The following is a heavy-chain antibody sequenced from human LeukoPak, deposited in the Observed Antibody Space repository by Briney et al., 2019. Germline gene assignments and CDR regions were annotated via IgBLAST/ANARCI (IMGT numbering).Heavy chain of an antibody. V-gene: IGHV3-23*01. Sequence: GGSLRLSCAASGFTFSSSAMSWVRQAPGKGLEWVSAISNNGGYTYYADSVQGRFTISRDNSKSTLCLQMNSLRAEDTAVYYCAKQLGYCSDGSCYLPYWGQGTLVTVS. CDR2: ISNNGGYT. J-gene: IGHJ4*02. CDR1: GFTFSSSA. CDR3: AKQLGYCSDGSCYLPY. D-gene: IGHD2-15*01.